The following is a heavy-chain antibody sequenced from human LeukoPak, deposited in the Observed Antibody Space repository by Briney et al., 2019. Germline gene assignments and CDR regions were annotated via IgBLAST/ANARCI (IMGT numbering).Heavy chain of an antibody. CDR1: GFTFSSYS. V-gene: IGHV3-21*01. Sequence: GGSLRLSCAASGFTFSSYSMNWVRQAPGKGLEWVSSISSSSSYIYYADSVKGRFTISRDNAKNSLYLQMNSLRAKDTAVYYCASTITGTRGYWGQGTLVTVSS. CDR3: ASTITGTRGY. J-gene: IGHJ4*02. D-gene: IGHD1-7*01. CDR2: ISSSSSYI.